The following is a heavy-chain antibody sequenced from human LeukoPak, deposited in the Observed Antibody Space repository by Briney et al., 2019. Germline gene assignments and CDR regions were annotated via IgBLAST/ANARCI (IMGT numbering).Heavy chain of an antibody. CDR2: IDGSGSNT. D-gene: IGHD5-18*01. V-gene: IGHV3-23*01. Sequence: GGSLRLSCAASGFTFVNYAMSWVRQAPGKGLEWVSTIDGSGSNTHYADSVKGRFTMSRDNSKNTLNLQMNSLRAEDTAVYYCAKEQGYSYGYIDYWGQGTLVTVSS. J-gene: IGHJ4*02. CDR3: AKEQGYSYGYIDY. CDR1: GFTFVNYA.